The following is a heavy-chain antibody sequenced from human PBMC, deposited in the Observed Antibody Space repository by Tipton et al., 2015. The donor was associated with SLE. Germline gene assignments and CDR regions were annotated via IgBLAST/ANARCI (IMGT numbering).Heavy chain of an antibody. V-gene: IGHV4-39*01. D-gene: IGHD1-26*01. CDR2: FYYRGST. CDR3: ARLGWGLLGDF. J-gene: IGHJ4*02. Sequence: TLSLTCTVSGASISSSPYFWGWVRQPPGMGLEWIATFYYRGSTFYNPSLKSRVTISVDTSKNQFSLKLSSVTAADTAVYYCARLGWGLLGDFWGQGTLVTVSS. CDR1: GASISSSPYF.